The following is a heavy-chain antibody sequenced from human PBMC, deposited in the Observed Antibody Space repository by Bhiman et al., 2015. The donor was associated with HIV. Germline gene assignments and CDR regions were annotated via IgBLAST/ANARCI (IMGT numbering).Heavy chain of an antibody. J-gene: IGHJ4*02. CDR2: ISSSNI. Sequence: VQLVESGGGVVQPGRSLRLSCAASGFTFSSYGMHWVRQAPGKGLEWVSSISSSNIYYADSVKGRFTISRDNAKNSLYLQMNSLRAEDTAVYYCAKWGYDFWSGYYRAVDYWGQGTLITVSS. D-gene: IGHD3-3*01. V-gene: IGHV3-21*01. CDR3: AKWGYDFWSGYYRAVDY. CDR1: GFTFSSYG.